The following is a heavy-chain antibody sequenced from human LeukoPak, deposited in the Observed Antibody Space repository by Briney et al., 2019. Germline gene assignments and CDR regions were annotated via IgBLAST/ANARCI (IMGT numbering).Heavy chain of an antibody. V-gene: IGHV3-23*01. J-gene: IGHJ6*02. CDR2: ISASGGST. CDR1: GFTFSSYA. D-gene: IGHD4-17*01. Sequence: GGSLRLSCAVSGFTFSSYAMNWVRQAPGKGLEWVSAISASGGSTYYADSVKGRFTISRDNSKNTLYPQMNSLRAEDTAVYYCAKEHYGDYVLPSMDVWGQGTTVTVSS. CDR3: AKEHYGDYVLPSMDV.